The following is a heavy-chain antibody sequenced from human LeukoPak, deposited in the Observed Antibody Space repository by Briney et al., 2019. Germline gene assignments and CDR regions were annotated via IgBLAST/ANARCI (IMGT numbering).Heavy chain of an antibody. J-gene: IGHJ6*03. CDR1: GFTFSSYS. Sequence: PGGSLRLSCAASGFTFSSYSMNWVRQAPGKGLEWVSYISSSSTIYYADSVKGRFTISRDNAKNSLYLQMNSLRAEDTAVYYCARVTYDFWSSPTYYMDVWGKGTTVTVSS. CDR2: ISSSSTI. D-gene: IGHD3-3*01. CDR3: ARVTYDFWSSPTYYMDV. V-gene: IGHV3-48*01.